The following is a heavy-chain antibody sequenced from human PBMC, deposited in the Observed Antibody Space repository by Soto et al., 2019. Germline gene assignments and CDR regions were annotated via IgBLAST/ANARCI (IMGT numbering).Heavy chain of an antibody. CDR2: IHTGGKT. J-gene: IGHJ5*02. CDR1: GFTVSSNY. CDR3: ARQAEYDLWSGPGWFDP. Sequence: PGGSLRLSCAASGFTVSSNYMSWVRQAPGKGLEWVSVIHTGGKTYYADSVRGRFTVSRDGSENTVYLQMNSLRAEDTALYYCARQAEYDLWSGPGWFDPWGQGTLVTVSS. D-gene: IGHD3-3*01. V-gene: IGHV3-66*04.